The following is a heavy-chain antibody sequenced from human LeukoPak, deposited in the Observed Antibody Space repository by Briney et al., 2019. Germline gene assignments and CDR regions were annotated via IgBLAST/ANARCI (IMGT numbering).Heavy chain of an antibody. CDR3: ARIAVAGTWDY. D-gene: IGHD6-19*01. CDR1: GFTFSSYG. Sequence: GGSLRLSCAASGFTFSSYGMHWVRQAPGKGLEWVAVISYDGSNKYYADSVKGRFTISRDNSKNTLYLQKNSLRAEDTAVYYCARIAVAGTWDYWGQGTLVTVSS. CDR2: ISYDGSNK. V-gene: IGHV3-30*03. J-gene: IGHJ4*02.